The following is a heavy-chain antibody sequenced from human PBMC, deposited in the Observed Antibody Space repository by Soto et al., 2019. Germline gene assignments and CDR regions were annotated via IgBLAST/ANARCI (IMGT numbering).Heavy chain of an antibody. V-gene: IGHV3-23*01. CDR3: AKDRKSGSGWYWDY. CDR2: ISASGSTT. D-gene: IGHD6-19*01. CDR1: GFTFSSYA. Sequence: GGSLRLSCAASGFTFSSYAMSLVRQAPGKGLEWVSAISASGSTTYYSDSVKGRFTISRDNSKNTLYLQMNSLRAEDTAVYYCAKDRKSGSGWYWDYWGQGTLVTVSS. J-gene: IGHJ4*02.